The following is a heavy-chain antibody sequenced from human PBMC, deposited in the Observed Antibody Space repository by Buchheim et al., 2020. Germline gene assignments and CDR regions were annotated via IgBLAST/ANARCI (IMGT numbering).Heavy chain of an antibody. D-gene: IGHD5-18*01. CDR2: INYSGTT. Sequence: QLQLQESGPGLVKPSETLSLTCTVSGGSITSSSYYWGWIRQPPGKGLEWIGSINYSGTTYYNPSLKSRVTISVDTPKNQFSLKLSSVTTADTAVYYCARRRTAMVDFWGQGTL. CDR3: ARRRTAMVDF. J-gene: IGHJ4*02. V-gene: IGHV4-39*01. CDR1: GGSITSSSYY.